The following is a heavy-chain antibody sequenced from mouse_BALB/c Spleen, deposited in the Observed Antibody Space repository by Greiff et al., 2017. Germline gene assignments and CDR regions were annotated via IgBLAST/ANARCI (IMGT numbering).Heavy chain of an antibody. J-gene: IGHJ1*01. Sequence: VQLQQSGTVLARPGASVKMSFKASGYTFTSYWMHWVKQRPGQGLEWIGAIYPGNSDTSYNQKFKGKAKLTAVTSTSTAYMELSSLTNEDSAVYYCTRRNYGSSETGYFDVWGAGTTVTVSS. CDR2: IYPGNSDT. D-gene: IGHD1-1*01. CDR1: GYTFTSYW. CDR3: TRRNYGSSETGYFDV. V-gene: IGHV1-5*01.